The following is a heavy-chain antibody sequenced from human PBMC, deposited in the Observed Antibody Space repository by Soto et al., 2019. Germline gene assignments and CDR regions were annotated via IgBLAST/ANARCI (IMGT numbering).Heavy chain of an antibody. CDR3: ARDSRQGATAGYYFDY. Sequence: PGGSLRLSCAAPGFTFSSYAMHWVRQAPGKGLEWVAFMSHDGSNKYYADSVKGRFTISRDNSKNTLYLQMNSLRAEDTAVYYCARDSRQGATAGYYFDYWGQGTLVTVSS. CDR1: GFTFSSYA. CDR2: MSHDGSNK. D-gene: IGHD6-13*01. J-gene: IGHJ4*02. V-gene: IGHV3-30-3*01.